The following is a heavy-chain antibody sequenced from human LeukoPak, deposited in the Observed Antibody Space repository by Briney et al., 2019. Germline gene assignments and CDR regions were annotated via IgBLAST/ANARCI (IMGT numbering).Heavy chain of an antibody. CDR3: ARVRGYSSSGYFDY. D-gene: IGHD6-6*01. CDR1: GGSISSYY. J-gene: IGHJ4*02. V-gene: IGHV4-59*01. Sequence: PSETLSLTCTVSGGSISSYYWSWIRQPPGKGLEWIGYIYYSGSTNYNPSLKSRVTISVDTSKNQFSLKLSSVTAADTAVYYCARVRGYSSSGYFDYWGRGTLVTVSS. CDR2: IYYSGST.